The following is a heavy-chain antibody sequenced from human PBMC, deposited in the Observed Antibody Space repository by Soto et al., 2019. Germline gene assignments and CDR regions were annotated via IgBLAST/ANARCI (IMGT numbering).Heavy chain of an antibody. Sequence: GGSLRLSCAASGFTFSSYAMHWVRQAPGKGLEYVSAISSNGGSTYYANSVKGRFTISRDNSKNTLYLQMGSLRAEDMAVYYCARSYGHCTNGVCYYFDYWGQGTLVTVSS. CDR1: GFTFSSYA. V-gene: IGHV3-64*01. J-gene: IGHJ4*02. CDR3: ARSYGHCTNGVCYYFDY. CDR2: ISSNGGST. D-gene: IGHD2-8*01.